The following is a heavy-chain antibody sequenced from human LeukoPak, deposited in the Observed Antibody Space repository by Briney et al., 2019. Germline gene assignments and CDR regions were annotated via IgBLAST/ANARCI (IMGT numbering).Heavy chain of an antibody. CDR2: ISAYNGNT. CDR3: ARVIPDYYDSSGYPLFFDY. CDR1: GYTFSNYG. Sequence: ASVKVSCKASGYTFSNYGIRWVRQAPGQGLEWLGWISAYNGNTHYAQKLKGRVTLTTDTSKSTGYMEVRSLRSDDTAVYFCARVIPDYYDSSGYPLFFDYWGQGTLVAVSS. D-gene: IGHD3-22*01. V-gene: IGHV1-18*01. J-gene: IGHJ4*02.